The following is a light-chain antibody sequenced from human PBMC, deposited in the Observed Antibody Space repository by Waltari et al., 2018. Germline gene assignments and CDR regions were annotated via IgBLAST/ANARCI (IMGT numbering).Light chain of an antibody. CDR2: GVT. CDR1: SGDVGGSDY. V-gene: IGLV2-11*01. Sequence: QSALTQPRPLSGSPGQSVTISCTGTSGDVGGSDYVSWYQQQSAKAPKLIIFGVTERPSGVPDRFSGSKSGNTASLTISGLQSEDEADYYCCSYAGSYTEVFGTGTTVTVL. CDR3: CSYAGSYTEV. J-gene: IGLJ1*01.